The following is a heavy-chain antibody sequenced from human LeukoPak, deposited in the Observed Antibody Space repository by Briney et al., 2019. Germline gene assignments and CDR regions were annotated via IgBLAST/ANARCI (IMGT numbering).Heavy chain of an antibody. V-gene: IGHV1-69*04. D-gene: IGHD2-2*02. Sequence: SVKVSCKASGYTFTGYYMHWVRQAPGQGLEWMGRIIPILGIANYAQKFQGRVTITADKSTSTAYMELSSLRSEDTAVYYCARVLLRYCSSTSCYTGIGYYYYGMDVWGQGTTVTVSS. CDR2: IIPILGIA. J-gene: IGHJ6*02. CDR3: ARVLLRYCSSTSCYTGIGYYYYGMDV. CDR1: GYTFTGYY.